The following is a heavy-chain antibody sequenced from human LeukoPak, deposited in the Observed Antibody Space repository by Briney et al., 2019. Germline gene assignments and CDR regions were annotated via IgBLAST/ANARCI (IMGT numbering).Heavy chain of an antibody. D-gene: IGHD3-22*01. J-gene: IGHJ4*02. CDR2: INPNSRST. V-gene: IGHV1-2*02. CDR1: GYTFTSYA. Sequence: ASVKVSCKASGYTFTSYAMNGVRQSPGQRLEWMGWINPNSRSTDYAQKYHGRVTMTRDTAISPASIEMSRLRADDPAVCYCVRDFLMNYDSSGYYLFDYWGQGTLGTVSS. CDR3: VRDFLMNYDSSGYYLFDY.